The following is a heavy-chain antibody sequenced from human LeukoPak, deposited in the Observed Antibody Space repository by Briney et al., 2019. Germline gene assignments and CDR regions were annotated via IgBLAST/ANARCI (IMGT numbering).Heavy chain of an antibody. CDR2: INHSGST. CDR1: GGSFSGYY. D-gene: IGHD2-15*01. CDR3: ARYTVVVVAATPVDAFDI. V-gene: IGHV4-34*01. J-gene: IGHJ3*02. Sequence: SETLSLTCAVYGGSFSGYYWSWIRQPPGKGLEWIGEINHSGSTNYNPSLKSRVTISVDTSKNQFSLKLSSVTAADTAVYYCARYTVVVVAATPVDAFDIWGQGTMVTVSS.